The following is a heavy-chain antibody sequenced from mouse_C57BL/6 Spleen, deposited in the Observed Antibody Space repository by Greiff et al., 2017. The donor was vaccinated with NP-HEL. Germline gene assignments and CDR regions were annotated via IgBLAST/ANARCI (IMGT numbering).Heavy chain of an antibody. V-gene: IGHV6-3*01. CDR3: TRFLYYYGSSFDY. CDR1: GFTFSNYW. Sequence: EVQVVESGGGLVQPGGSMKLSCVASGFTFSNYWMNWVRQSPEKGLEWVAQIRLKSDNYATHYAESVKGRFTISRDDSKSSVYLQMNNLRAEDTGIYYCTRFLYYYGSSFDYWGQGTTLTVSS. D-gene: IGHD1-1*01. CDR2: IRLKSDNYAT. J-gene: IGHJ2*01.